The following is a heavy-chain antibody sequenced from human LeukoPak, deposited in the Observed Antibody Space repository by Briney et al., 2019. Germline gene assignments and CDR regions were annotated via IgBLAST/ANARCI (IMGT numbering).Heavy chain of an antibody. Sequence: PSETLSLTCTVSGYSISSGYYWGWIRQPPGKGLEWIGSIYQSGSTYYNPSLKSRVTMSADMSKNQFSLKLSSVTAADTAVYYCARDRELSYSDTSGYWYFDLWGRGTLVTVSS. CDR3: ARDRELSYSDTSGYWYFDL. J-gene: IGHJ2*01. CDR1: GYSISSGYY. CDR2: IYQSGST. V-gene: IGHV4-38-2*02. D-gene: IGHD3-22*01.